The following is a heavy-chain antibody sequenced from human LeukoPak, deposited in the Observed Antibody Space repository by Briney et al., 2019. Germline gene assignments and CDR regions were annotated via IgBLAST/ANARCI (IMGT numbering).Heavy chain of an antibody. CDR3: AKDMGRISGWYGLDYYYGMDV. J-gene: IGHJ6*02. V-gene: IGHV3-9*01. CDR2: ISWNSGSI. CDR1: GFTFDVYA. D-gene: IGHD6-19*01. Sequence: HGGSLRLSCAASGFTFDVYAMHWVWAAPGKSLEWVSGISWNSGSIGYADSVKGRFTISRDNAKNSLYLQMNSLRAEDTALYYCAKDMGRISGWYGLDYYYGMDVWGQGTTVTVSS.